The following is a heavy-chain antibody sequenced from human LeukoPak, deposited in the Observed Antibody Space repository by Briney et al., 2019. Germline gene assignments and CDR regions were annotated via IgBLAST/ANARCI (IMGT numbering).Heavy chain of an antibody. Sequence: GGSLRLSCAASGFTFSAYTMNWVRQAPGKGLEWVSSMSGIGGFVHYADSVKGRFTISRDNAKSLLYLQLNSLRAEDTAVYFCARDDYSDSPTYYNGMDVWGQGTAVTVSS. V-gene: IGHV3-21*01. CDR3: ARDDYSDSPTYYNGMDV. J-gene: IGHJ6*02. CDR1: GFTFSAYT. D-gene: IGHD4/OR15-4a*01. CDR2: MSGIGGFV.